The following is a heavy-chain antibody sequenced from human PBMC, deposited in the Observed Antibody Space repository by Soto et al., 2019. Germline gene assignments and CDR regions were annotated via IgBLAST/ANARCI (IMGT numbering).Heavy chain of an antibody. D-gene: IGHD1-7*01. CDR1: GFTFSSYS. Sequence: GGSLRLSCSASGFTFSSYSMNWVRQAPGKGLEWVSSISSSSSYIYYADSVKGRFTISRDNAKNSLYLQMNSLRAEDTAVYYCARERVGWNYVGRFDPWGQGTLVTVSS. V-gene: IGHV3-21*01. J-gene: IGHJ5*02. CDR3: ARERVGWNYVGRFDP. CDR2: ISSSSSYI.